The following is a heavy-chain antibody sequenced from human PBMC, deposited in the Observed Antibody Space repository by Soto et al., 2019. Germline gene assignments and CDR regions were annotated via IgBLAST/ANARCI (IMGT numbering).Heavy chain of an antibody. J-gene: IGHJ4*02. CDR1: GGCFSGYY. CDR2: INHSGST. V-gene: IGHV4-34*01. CDR3: ARGPDYDFWSGYWGVDY. D-gene: IGHD3-3*01. Sequence: SETLSLTCAVYGGCFSGYYWSWIRQPPGKGLEWIGEINHSGSTNYNPSLKSRVTISVDTSKNQFSLKLSSVTAADTAVYYCARGPDYDFWSGYWGVDYWGQGTLVTVSS.